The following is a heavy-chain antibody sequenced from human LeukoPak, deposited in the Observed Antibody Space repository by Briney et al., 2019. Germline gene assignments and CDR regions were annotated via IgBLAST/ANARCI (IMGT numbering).Heavy chain of an antibody. CDR2: IIPILGIA. J-gene: IGHJ4*02. V-gene: IGHV1-69*04. CDR1: GGTFSSYA. CDR3: ARDGSGTLARFDY. Sequence: PGASVKVSCEASGGTFSSYAISWVRQAPGQGLEWMGRIIPILGIANYAQKFQGRVTITADKSTSTAYMELSSLRSEDTAVYYCARDGSGTLARFDYWGQGTLVTVSS. D-gene: IGHD3-10*01.